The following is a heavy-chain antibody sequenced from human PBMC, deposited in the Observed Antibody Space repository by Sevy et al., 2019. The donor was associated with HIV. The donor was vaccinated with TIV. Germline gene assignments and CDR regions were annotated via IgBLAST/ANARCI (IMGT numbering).Heavy chain of an antibody. J-gene: IGHJ5*02. V-gene: IGHV3-9*01. Sequence: GGSLRLSCVGSGFVFEDFAVHWVRRSPGKGLEWVSDITGNGGKKFYEGSVKGRFSISRDNARKSLYLQMNNMKLDDTAFYYCVRYMSATLGTGHNWFDLWGQGTLVTVSS. CDR2: ITGNGGKK. D-gene: IGHD1-20*01. CDR1: GFVFEDFA. CDR3: VRYMSATLGTGHNWFDL.